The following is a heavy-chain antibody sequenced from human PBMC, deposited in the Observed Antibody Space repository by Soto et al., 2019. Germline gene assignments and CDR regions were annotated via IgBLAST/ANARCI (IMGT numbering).Heavy chain of an antibody. J-gene: IGHJ3*02. D-gene: IGHD3-3*01. CDR2: ISYDGSNK. CDR3: ARELTIFAPRAGAFDI. V-gene: IGHV3-30-3*01. Sequence: GGSLRLSCAASGFTFSSYAMHWVRQAPGKGLEWVAVISYDGSNKYYADSVKGRFTISRDNSKNTLYLQMNSLRAEDTAVYYCARELTIFAPRAGAFDIWGQGTMVTVSS. CDR1: GFTFSSYA.